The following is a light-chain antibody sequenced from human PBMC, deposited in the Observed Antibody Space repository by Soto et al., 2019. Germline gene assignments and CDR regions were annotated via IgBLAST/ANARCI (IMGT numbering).Light chain of an antibody. CDR3: SSYTTSTTGV. V-gene: IGLV2-14*01. J-gene: IGLJ7*01. CDR2: DVS. CDR1: SSDVGAYNY. Sequence: QSALTQPASVSGSPGQSITISCTGTSSDVGAYNYVSWFQQHPGKAPRLIIYDVSNRPSGVSNRFSGSKSGNTASLTSSGLKAEDEADYYCSSYTTSTTGVFCGGTQLTVL.